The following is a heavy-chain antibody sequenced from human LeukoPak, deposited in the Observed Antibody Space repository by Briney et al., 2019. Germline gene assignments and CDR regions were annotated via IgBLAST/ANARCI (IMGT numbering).Heavy chain of an antibody. CDR2: IYYSGVD. V-gene: IGHV4-39*02. CDR1: GGSISSTEYC. D-gene: IGHD2-2*01. J-gene: IGHJ4*02. CDR3: ARLLIYCFGTSCHFDY. Sequence: PSGTLSLTCTVSGGSISSTEYCWGCIRQPPGRGREWKGRIYYSGVDSYNPSFKSHVILSFDTSINHFSLKLSSVPAADTAMYFCARLLIYCFGTSCHFDYWGQGTLVTVSS.